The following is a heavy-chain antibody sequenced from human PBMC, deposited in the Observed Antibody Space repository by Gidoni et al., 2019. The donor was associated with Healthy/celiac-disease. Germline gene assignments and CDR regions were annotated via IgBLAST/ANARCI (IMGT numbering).Heavy chain of an antibody. Sequence: SVKVSCKASGYTFTSYAMHWVRQAPGQRLEWMGWINAGNGNTKYSQKFQGRVTITRDTSASTAYMELSSLRSEDTAVYYCARGSASPYSSGWSIGFDYWGQGTLVTVSS. CDR1: GYTFTSYA. V-gene: IGHV1-3*01. CDR3: ARGSASPYSSGWSIGFDY. J-gene: IGHJ4*02. CDR2: INAGNGNT. D-gene: IGHD6-19*01.